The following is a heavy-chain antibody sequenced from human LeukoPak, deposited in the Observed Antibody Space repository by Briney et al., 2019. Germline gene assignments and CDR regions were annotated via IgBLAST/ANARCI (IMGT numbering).Heavy chain of an antibody. J-gene: IGHJ1*01. CDR3: AKDGSWYQPSAEYFQH. V-gene: IGHV3-23*01. CDR1: GFTFSSYS. Sequence: GGSLRLSCAASGFTFSSYSMSWVRQAPGKGLEWVSAISGSGGSTYYADSVKGRFTISRDNSKNTLYLQMNSLRAEDTAVYYCAKDGSWYQPSAEYFQHWGQGTLVTVSS. D-gene: IGHD6-13*01. CDR2: ISGSGGST.